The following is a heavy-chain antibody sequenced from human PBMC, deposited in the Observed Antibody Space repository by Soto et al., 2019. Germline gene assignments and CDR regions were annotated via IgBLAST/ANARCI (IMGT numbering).Heavy chain of an antibody. CDR2: VYWDDDK. CDR1: GFSLSTGGVG. V-gene: IGHV2-5*02. Sequence: QITLKESGPTLVKPTQTLTLTCTFSGFSLSTGGVGVGWIRQPPGKALEWLALVYWDDDKRYSPSLKSRLTITKGTSENQVVLTMTNMDPIDTATYSCARDLVATIDYWGQGTLVTVSS. D-gene: IGHD5-12*01. J-gene: IGHJ4*02. CDR3: ARDLVATIDY.